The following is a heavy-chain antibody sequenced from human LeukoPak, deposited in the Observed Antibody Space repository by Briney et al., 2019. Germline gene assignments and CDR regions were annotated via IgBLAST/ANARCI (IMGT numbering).Heavy chain of an antibody. CDR3: ARLPLGTTDGYYYYGMDV. D-gene: IGHD2-2*01. CDR2: IYPGDSDT. CDR1: GYSFTSYW. J-gene: IGHJ6*02. V-gene: IGHV5-51*01. Sequence: GESLKISCKGSGYSFTSYWIGWVRQMPGKGLEWVGIIYPGDSDTRYSPSFQGQVTISADKSISTAYLQWSSLKASDTAMYYCARLPLGTTDGYYYYGMDVWGQGTTVTVSS.